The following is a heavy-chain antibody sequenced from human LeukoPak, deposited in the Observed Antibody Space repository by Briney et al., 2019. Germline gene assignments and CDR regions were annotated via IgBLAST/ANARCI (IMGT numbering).Heavy chain of an antibody. D-gene: IGHD1-26*01. Sequence: SGPTLVKPTQTLTLTCTFSGFSLNTSGMRVSWIRQPPGKALEWLARIDWDDDKFYSTSLKTRLTISKDTSKNQVVLTMTNMDPVDTATYYCARIQSGSPDYWGQGTLVTVSS. CDR3: ARIQSGSPDY. CDR2: IDWDDDK. CDR1: GFSLNTSGMR. J-gene: IGHJ4*02. V-gene: IGHV2-70*04.